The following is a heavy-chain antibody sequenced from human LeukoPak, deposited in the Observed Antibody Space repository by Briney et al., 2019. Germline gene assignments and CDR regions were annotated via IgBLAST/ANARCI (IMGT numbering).Heavy chain of an antibody. V-gene: IGHV1-2*02. Sequence: GASVKVSCKASGYTFTGYYMHWVRQAPGQGLEWMGWINPNSGGTNYAQKFQGRVTMTRDTSIGTAYMELSRLRSDDTAVYYCARDPSYYDFWSGYYSETWGQGTLVTVSS. J-gene: IGHJ4*02. CDR3: ARDPSYYDFWSGYYSET. D-gene: IGHD3-3*01. CDR1: GYTFTGYY. CDR2: INPNSGGT.